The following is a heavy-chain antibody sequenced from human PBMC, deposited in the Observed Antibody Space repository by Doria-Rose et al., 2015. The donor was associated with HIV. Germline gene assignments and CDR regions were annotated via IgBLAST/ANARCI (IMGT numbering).Heavy chain of an antibody. D-gene: IGHD6-13*01. CDR1: GVSLSSPGMG. J-gene: IGHJ4*02. CDR3: ARIKSSRWYHKYYFDF. CDR2: IFSDDER. Sequence: SGPVLVKPTETLTLTCTVSGVSLSSPGMGVSWIRQPPVEALEWLANIFSDDERSYKASLKSRLTISRGTSKSQVVLTMTDMDPVDTATYYCARIKSSRWYHKYYFDFWGQGTLVIVSA. V-gene: IGHV2-26*01.